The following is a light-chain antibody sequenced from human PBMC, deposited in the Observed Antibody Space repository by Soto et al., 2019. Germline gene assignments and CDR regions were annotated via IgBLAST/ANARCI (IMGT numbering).Light chain of an antibody. Sequence: QSVLTQPPSASGTPGQRVTISCSGSSSNIGSNSVYWYQQLPGTAPKLLIYRNNQRPSGVPDRFSGSKSGTSASLAISGLRSEDEADDYCAAWYDSLEGVFGTGTKLTVL. V-gene: IGLV1-47*01. CDR3: AAWYDSLEGV. CDR1: SSNIGSNS. J-gene: IGLJ1*01. CDR2: RNN.